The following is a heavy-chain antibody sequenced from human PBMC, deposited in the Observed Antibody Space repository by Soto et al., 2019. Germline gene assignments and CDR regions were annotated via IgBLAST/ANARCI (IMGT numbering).Heavy chain of an antibody. CDR2: IKSNAAKAPP. D-gene: IGHD3-9*01. J-gene: IGHJ4*02. CDR3: DSQGTTSLYFHS. V-gene: IGHV3-15*05. CDR1: GLTFRDAW. Sequence: PGGSLRLSCAVSGLTFRDAWMNWVRQAPGKGLEWVGNIKSNAAKAPPEYAESVKGRFIISRDDPKNTVYLQMSGLKTEDTAVYYCDSQGTTSLYFHSWGQGTLVTVSS.